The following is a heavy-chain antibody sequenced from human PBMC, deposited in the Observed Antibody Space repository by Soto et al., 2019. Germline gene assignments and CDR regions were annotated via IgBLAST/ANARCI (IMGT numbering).Heavy chain of an antibody. CDR1: VYAYDSYY. CDR2: MNPNSGNT. V-gene: IGHV1-8*01. D-gene: IGHD3-9*01. Sequence: ASVTVRCKACVYAYDSYYIKWVRQATGKGLEWMGWMNPNSGNTGYAQKFQGRVTMTRNTSISTAYMELSSLRSEDTAVYYCVGLVVDVWGQGTTVTVSS. J-gene: IGHJ6*02. CDR3: VGLVVDV.